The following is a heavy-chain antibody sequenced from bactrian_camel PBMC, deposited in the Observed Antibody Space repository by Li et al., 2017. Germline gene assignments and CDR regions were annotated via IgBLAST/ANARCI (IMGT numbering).Heavy chain of an antibody. J-gene: IGHJ7*01. CDR2: IDTDGNT. V-gene: IGHV3S53*01. Sequence: VQLVESGGGSVEAGGSLRLSCAAPVNIFSRYALGWFRQVPGKDREGVAAIDTDGNTNYADSVKGRFTISQDSAKNTLYLQLNSLKPDDTAMYYCAAVESGIIESTYCSGRVRGPSYGMDYWGKGTQVTVS. D-gene: IGHD2*01. CDR1: VNIFSRYA.